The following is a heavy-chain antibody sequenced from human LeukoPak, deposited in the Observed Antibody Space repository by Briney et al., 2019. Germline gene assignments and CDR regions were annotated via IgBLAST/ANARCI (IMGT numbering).Heavy chain of an antibody. D-gene: IGHD3-3*01. J-gene: IGHJ6*03. CDR2: IKQDGSEK. Sequence: PGGSLRLSCAASGFTFSSYEMNWVRQAPGKGLEWVANIKQDGSEKYYVDSVKGRFTISRDNAKNSLYLQMNSLRAEDTAVYYCARDLTYYDFWSGSADYMDVWGKGTTVTVSS. CDR3: ARDLTYYDFWSGSADYMDV. V-gene: IGHV3-7*01. CDR1: GFTFSSYE.